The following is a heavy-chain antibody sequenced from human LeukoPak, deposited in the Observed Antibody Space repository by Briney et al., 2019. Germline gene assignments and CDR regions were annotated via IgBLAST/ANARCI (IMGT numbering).Heavy chain of an antibody. CDR3: AGEILDYGDYGAFDI. V-gene: IGHV3-11*04. CDR1: GFTFSDYY. Sequence: PGGSLRLSCAASGFTFSDYYTSWIRQAPGKGLEWVSYISSSGSTIYYADSVKGRFTISRDNAKNSLYLQMNSLRAEDTAVYYCAGEILDYGDYGAFDIWGQGTMVTVSS. D-gene: IGHD4-17*01. J-gene: IGHJ3*02. CDR2: ISSSGSTI.